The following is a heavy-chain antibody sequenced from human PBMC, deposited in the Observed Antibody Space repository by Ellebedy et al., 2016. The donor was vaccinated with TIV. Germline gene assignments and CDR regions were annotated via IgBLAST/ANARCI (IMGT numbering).Heavy chain of an antibody. Sequence: GESLKIPCGVYGFTFGSYSLNWVRQAPGKGLEWVSNISSGGTSTSYADSVEGRFTISRDNAKNSLYLQMNRLRHEDTAVYYCARDLGITTDDAFDMWGQGTLVTVSS. CDR2: ISSGGTST. J-gene: IGHJ3*02. CDR1: GFTFGSYS. V-gene: IGHV3-48*02. D-gene: IGHD3-22*01. CDR3: ARDLGITTDDAFDM.